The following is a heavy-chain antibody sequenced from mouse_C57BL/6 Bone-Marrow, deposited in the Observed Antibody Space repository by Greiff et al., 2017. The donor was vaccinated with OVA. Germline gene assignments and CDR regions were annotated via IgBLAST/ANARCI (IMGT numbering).Heavy chain of an antibody. CDR1: GYAFSSSW. J-gene: IGHJ2*01. CDR2: IYPGDGDT. V-gene: IGHV1-82*01. D-gene: IGHD4-1*01. Sequence: QVQLQQSGPELVKPGASVKISCKASGYAFSSSWMNWVKQRPGKGLEWIGRIYPGDGDTNYNGKFKGKATLTADTSSSPAYMQLSSLTSEDSAVYFCARERNWVDYWGQGTTLTVSS. CDR3: ARERNWVDY.